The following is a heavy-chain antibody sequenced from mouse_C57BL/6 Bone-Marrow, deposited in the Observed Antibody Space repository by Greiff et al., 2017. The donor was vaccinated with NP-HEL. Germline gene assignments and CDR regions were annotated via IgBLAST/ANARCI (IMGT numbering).Heavy chain of an antibody. CDR1: GYTFTSYW. CDR3: ARNDGYSFAY. J-gene: IGHJ3*01. CDR2: IHPNSGST. Sequence: QVQLQQPGAELVKPGASVKLSCKASGYTFTSYWMHWVKQRPGQGLEWIGMIHPNSGSTNYNEKFKSKATLTVDQSSSTAYMQLSNLTSEDSAVYYCARNDGYSFAYWGQGTLVTVSA. V-gene: IGHV1-64*01. D-gene: IGHD2-3*01.